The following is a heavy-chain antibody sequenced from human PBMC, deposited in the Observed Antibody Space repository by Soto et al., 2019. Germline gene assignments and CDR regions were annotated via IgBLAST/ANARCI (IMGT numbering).Heavy chain of an antibody. CDR1: GFTFSSYA. V-gene: IGHV3-23*01. CDR3: AKCHGMNWGPSYFDY. J-gene: IGHJ4*02. Sequence: GGSLRLSCAASGFTFSSYAMSWVRQAPGKGLEWVSAISGSGGSTYYADSVKGRFTISRDNSNNTLYLQMNSLRAEDTAVYYCAKCHGMNWGPSYFDYWGQGTLVTVSS. D-gene: IGHD7-27*01. CDR2: ISGSGGST.